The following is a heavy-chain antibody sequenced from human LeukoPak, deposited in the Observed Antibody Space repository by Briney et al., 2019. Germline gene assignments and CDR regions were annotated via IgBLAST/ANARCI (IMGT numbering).Heavy chain of an antibody. V-gene: IGHV1-2*04. Sequence: GASVKVSCKASGYTFTGYYMHWVRQAPGQGLEWMGWINPNSGGTNYAQKFQGWVTMTRDTSISTAYMELSRLRSDDTAVYYCARGRYFDWLFLDYWGQGTLSPSPQ. D-gene: IGHD3-9*01. CDR3: ARGRYFDWLFLDY. CDR1: GYTFTGYY. J-gene: IGHJ4*02. CDR2: INPNSGGT.